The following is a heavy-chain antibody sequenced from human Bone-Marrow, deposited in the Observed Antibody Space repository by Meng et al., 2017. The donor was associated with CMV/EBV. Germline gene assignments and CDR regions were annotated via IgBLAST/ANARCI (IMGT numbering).Heavy chain of an antibody. Sequence: GESLKISCAASGFTFSSYSMNWVRQAPGKGLEWVSSISSSSSYIYYADSVKGRFTISRDNVKNSLYLQMNSLRAEDTAVYYCARSSGYYYTDHWGQGTLDTVAS. CDR1: GFTFSSYS. CDR2: ISSSSSYI. V-gene: IGHV3-21*01. D-gene: IGHD3-3*01. CDR3: ARSSGYYYTDH. J-gene: IGHJ4*02.